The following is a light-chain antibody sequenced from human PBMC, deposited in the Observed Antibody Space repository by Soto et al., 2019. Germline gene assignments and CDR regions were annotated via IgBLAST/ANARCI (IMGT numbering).Light chain of an antibody. J-gene: IGKJ5*01. Sequence: IVLTQSPGTLSLSPGDRATLSCRASQRVSARYLAWYHQKPGQAPRLLIYGASTRATDIPARFSGSGSGTEFTLTISSLQSEDFAVYYCQQYDNWPPTFGQGTRLENK. CDR3: QQYDNWPPT. V-gene: IGKV3-15*01. CDR2: GAS. CDR1: QRVSARY.